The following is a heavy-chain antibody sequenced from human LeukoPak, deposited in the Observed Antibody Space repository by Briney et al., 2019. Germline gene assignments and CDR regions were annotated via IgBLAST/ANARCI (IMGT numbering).Heavy chain of an antibody. CDR2: IYSGGST. CDR3: AKDRYSGYDAFFDY. D-gene: IGHD5-12*01. J-gene: IGHJ4*02. CDR1: GFTVSSNY. V-gene: IGHV3-66*01. Sequence: GGSLRLSCAASGFTVSSNYMSWVRQAPGKGLEWVSVIYSGGSTYYADSVKGRFTISRDNSKNTLYLQMNSLRAEDTAVYYCAKDRYSGYDAFFDYWGQGTLVTVSS.